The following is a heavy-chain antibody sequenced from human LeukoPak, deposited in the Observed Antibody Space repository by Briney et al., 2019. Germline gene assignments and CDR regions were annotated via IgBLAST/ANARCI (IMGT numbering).Heavy chain of an antibody. CDR2: IKRDGSEK. V-gene: IGHV3-7*04. D-gene: IGHD7-27*01. CDR1: GFSLSVYW. Sequence: GGSLRLSCAASGFSLSVYWLNWVRQAPGKGLEWVANIKRDGSEKYYVDSAKGRFTISRDNARNSLYLQMNSLRAEDTAVYYCVGAGIWGQGTMVTVSS. CDR3: VGAGI. J-gene: IGHJ3*02.